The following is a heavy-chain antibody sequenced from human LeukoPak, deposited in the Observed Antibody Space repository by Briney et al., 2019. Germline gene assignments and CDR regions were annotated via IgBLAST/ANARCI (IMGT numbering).Heavy chain of an antibody. CDR1: GFTFSSYA. Sequence: GGSLRLSCAASGFTFSSYAMYWVRQAPGKGLEWVSGISRSGVGTYYADSVEGRFTISRDNSTNTLYLHMNTLRAEDTAVYYCAKGPSGDYYYYYYMDVWGKGTTVTVSS. D-gene: IGHD4-17*01. V-gene: IGHV3-23*01. CDR2: ISRSGVGT. CDR3: AKGPSGDYYYYYYMDV. J-gene: IGHJ6*03.